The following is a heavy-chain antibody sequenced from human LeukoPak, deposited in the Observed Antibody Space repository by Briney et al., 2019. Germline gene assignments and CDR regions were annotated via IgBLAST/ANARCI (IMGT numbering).Heavy chain of an antibody. D-gene: IGHD2-2*01. Sequence: PSETLSLTCAVYGGSFSGYYWSWIRQPPGKGLEWIGEINHSGSTNYNPSLKSRVTISVDTSKNQFSLKLSSVTAADTAVYYCTLRGYCSSTSCYLDWFDPWGQGTLVTVSS. CDR1: GGSFSGYY. CDR2: INHSGST. J-gene: IGHJ5*02. CDR3: TLRGYCSSTSCYLDWFDP. V-gene: IGHV4-34*01.